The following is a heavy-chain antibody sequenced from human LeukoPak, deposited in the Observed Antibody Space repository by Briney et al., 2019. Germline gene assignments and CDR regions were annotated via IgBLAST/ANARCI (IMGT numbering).Heavy chain of an antibody. V-gene: IGHV4-59*08. D-gene: IGHD5-12*01. J-gene: IGHJ4*02. CDR1: GGSITTYY. CDR2: IYYSRGT. CDR3: ARGHGYENGP. Sequence: SGTLSLTCTVSGGSITTYYWSWIRQPPGKGLEWIGYIYYSRGTMYNPSLKSRVTISIDTSKSQLSLKVNSVTAADTAVYYCARGHGYENGPWGQGTLVTVSS.